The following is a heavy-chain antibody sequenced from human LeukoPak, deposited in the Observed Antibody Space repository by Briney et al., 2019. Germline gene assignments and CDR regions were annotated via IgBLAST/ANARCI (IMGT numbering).Heavy chain of an antibody. Sequence: GGSLRLSCAASGFTFSSYWVSWVRQAPGKGLEWVANIKQDGSEKYYVDSVKGRFTISRDNAKNSLYLQMNSLRAEDTAVYYCASIAAASYFDYWGQGTLVTVSS. CDR2: IKQDGSEK. D-gene: IGHD6-13*01. CDR1: GFTFSSYW. J-gene: IGHJ4*02. V-gene: IGHV3-7*01. CDR3: ASIAAASYFDY.